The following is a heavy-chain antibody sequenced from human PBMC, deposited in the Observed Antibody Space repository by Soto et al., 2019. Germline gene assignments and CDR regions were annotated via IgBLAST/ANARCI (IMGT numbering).Heavy chain of an antibody. D-gene: IGHD6-6*01. Sequence: ASVKVSCKASGYIFPDFYVHWVRQAPGEGLEWMGRINPNGGGTNYAQKFEGWVTMTTDTSISTAYMELSRLNFDDTAVYYCARGEQLVHFDSWGQGTLVTVSS. CDR2: INPNGGGT. J-gene: IGHJ4*01. CDR3: ARGEQLVHFDS. CDR1: GYIFPDFY. V-gene: IGHV1-2*04.